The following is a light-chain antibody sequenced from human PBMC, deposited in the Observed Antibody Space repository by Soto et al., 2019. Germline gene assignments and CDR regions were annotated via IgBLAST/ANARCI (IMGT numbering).Light chain of an antibody. J-gene: IGKJ2*01. CDR3: QQRSNWPPMYI. Sequence: EIVLTQSPATLSFSPGERATLSCRASQSVSSYLAWYQQKPGQAPRLLLYDASNRATGIPTRFSGSGSGTDFTLTISSLEPEDFAVYYCQQRSNWPPMYIFGQGTKLEIK. CDR2: DAS. CDR1: QSVSSY. V-gene: IGKV3-11*01.